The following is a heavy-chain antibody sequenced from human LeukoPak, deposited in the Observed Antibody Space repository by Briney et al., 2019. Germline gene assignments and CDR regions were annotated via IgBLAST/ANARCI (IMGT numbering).Heavy chain of an antibody. Sequence: PGGSLRLSCAASGFTFSSYSMNWVRQAPGKGLEWVSSISSSSSYIYYADSVKGRFTISRDNAKNSLYLQMNSLRAEDTAVYYCARDEFYCSGGSCYNWFDPWGQGTLVTVSS. CDR1: GFTFSSYS. CDR2: ISSSSSYI. V-gene: IGHV3-21*01. D-gene: IGHD2-15*01. J-gene: IGHJ5*02. CDR3: ARDEFYCSGGSCYNWFDP.